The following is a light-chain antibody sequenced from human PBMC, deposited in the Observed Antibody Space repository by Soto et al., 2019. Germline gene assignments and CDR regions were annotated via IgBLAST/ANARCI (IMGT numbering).Light chain of an antibody. CDR1: SSNIGAGYE. Sequence: QSVLTQPPSGSGAPGQRVTIYCTGGSSNIGAGYEVQWYQQLPGRAPKLLIYGNNNRPSGVPERFSGANSGTSASLAISGLQAEDESDYYCQAFDSSLSAYVFGTGTKLTVL. V-gene: IGLV1-40*01. CDR3: QAFDSSLSAYV. CDR2: GNN. J-gene: IGLJ1*01.